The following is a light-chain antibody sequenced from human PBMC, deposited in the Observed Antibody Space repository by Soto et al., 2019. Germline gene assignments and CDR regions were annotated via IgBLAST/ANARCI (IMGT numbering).Light chain of an antibody. CDR2: QAS. Sequence: DIQMTNSHSLLSASVGDRVAFTCRASQSISAWVAWYQQKAGKAPKLLIYQASLLESGVPSRFSGSGSGTEFTLTISSLQPDDLATYYCQQYNSSPWTFGQGTKVDIK. CDR3: QQYNSSPWT. V-gene: IGKV1-5*03. J-gene: IGKJ1*01. CDR1: QSISAW.